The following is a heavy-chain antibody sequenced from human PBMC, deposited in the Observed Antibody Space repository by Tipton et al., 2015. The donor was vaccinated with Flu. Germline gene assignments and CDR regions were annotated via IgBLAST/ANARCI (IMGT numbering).Heavy chain of an antibody. J-gene: IGHJ4*02. V-gene: IGHV3-33*01. CDR1: GFTFSGHG. D-gene: IGHD5-12*01. Sequence: SLRLSCAASGFTFSGHGMHWVRQAPGKGLEWVAVIWYDGSDKYYADSVRGRFTISRDNSNNTLYLQMSSLRVEDTAVYFCAREATGKFDYWGQGTLVTVSS. CDR3: AREATGKFDY. CDR2: IWYDGSDK.